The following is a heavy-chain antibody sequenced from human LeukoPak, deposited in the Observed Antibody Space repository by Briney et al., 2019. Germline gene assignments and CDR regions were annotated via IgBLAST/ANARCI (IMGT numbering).Heavy chain of an antibody. CDR1: GGSFISEA. J-gene: IGHJ4*02. D-gene: IGHD2-15*01. CDR3: GRKAGDCGGGSCYSIDY. Sequence: SVKVSCKAFGGSFISEAISWVRQAPGQGLEWMGGIIPIFGTANYAQKFQGRVTITTDESTSTAYMEVSSLRSEDTAVYYCGRKAGDCGGGSCYSIDYWGQGTLVTVSS. V-gene: IGHV1-69*05. CDR2: IIPIFGTA.